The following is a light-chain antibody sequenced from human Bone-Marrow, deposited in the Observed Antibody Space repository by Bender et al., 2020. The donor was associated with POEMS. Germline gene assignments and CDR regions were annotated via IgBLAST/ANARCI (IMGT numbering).Light chain of an antibody. J-gene: IGLJ3*02. Sequence: QSVLTQPPSASGTPGQRVTIPCTGTSSNIGAGFDVHWYQQLPGTAPKLLIYDTNKRPSGIPDRFSGSKSGTSATLGITGLQTGDEADYYCAVWDDSLNGWVFGGGTKLTVL. CDR1: SSNIGAGFD. CDR3: AVWDDSLNGWV. V-gene: IGLV1-51*01. CDR2: DTN.